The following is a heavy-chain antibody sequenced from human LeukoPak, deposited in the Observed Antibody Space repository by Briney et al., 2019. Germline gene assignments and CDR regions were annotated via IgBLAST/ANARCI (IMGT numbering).Heavy chain of an antibody. D-gene: IGHD1-7*01. CDR1: GYTFTSYG. CDR3: ARDLWDWNYEYYFDY. CDR2: ISAYNGNT. V-gene: IGHV1-18*01. J-gene: IGHJ4*02. Sequence: EASVKVSCKASGYTFTSYGISWVRQAPGQGLEWMGWISAYNGNTNYAQKLQGRVTMTTDTSTSTAYMGLRSLRSDDTAVYYCARDLWDWNYEYYFDYWGQGTLVTVSS.